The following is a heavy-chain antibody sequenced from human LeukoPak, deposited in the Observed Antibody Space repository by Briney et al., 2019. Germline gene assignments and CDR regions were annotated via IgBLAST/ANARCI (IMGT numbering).Heavy chain of an antibody. Sequence: GGSLRLSCAASGFTFSSYWMIWVRQAPGKGLEWVANIKPDGSDESYVDSVKGRFTISRDNAKNSLYLQMNSLRAEDTAVYYCARENFQYWAQGTLVTVSS. V-gene: IGHV3-7*04. CDR1: GFTFSSYW. CDR2: IKPDGSDE. CDR3: ARENFQY. J-gene: IGHJ4*02.